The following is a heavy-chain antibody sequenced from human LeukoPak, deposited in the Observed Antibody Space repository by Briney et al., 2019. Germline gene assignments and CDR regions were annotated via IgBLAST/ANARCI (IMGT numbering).Heavy chain of an antibody. V-gene: IGHV4-34*01. CDR3: ARVGGSHYGEDY. Sequence: SETLSLTCAVYGGSFSGYYWSWIRQPPGKGLEWIGEINHSGSTNYNPSLKSRVTISVDTSKNQFSLKLSSVTAADTAVYYCARVGGSHYGEDYWGQGTLVTVSS. CDR1: GGSFSGYY. D-gene: IGHD1-26*01. J-gene: IGHJ4*02. CDR2: INHSGST.